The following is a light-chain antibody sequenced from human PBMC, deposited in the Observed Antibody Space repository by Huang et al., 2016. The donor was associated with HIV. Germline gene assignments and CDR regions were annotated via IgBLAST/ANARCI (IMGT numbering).Light chain of an antibody. CDR2: RAA. V-gene: IGKV3-11*01. CDR3: QERIQWPRLT. J-gene: IGKJ4*01. CDR1: QNVTAS. Sequence: EIVLTQSPATLSLSPGERATLSCRASQNVTASLAWYRQKPGQAPSLLIYRAANRDTGTPARFSGNGSGTDFTLTLSSLEPEDFAIYYCQERIQWPRLTFGGGTKVEIK.